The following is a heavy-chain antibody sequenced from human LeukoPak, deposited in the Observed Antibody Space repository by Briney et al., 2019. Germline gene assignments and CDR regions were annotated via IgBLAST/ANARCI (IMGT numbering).Heavy chain of an antibody. V-gene: IGHV1-69*04. CDR2: IIPILGIA. Sequence: SVKVSCKASGGTFSSYTISWVRQAPGQGLEWTGRIIPILGIANYAQKFQGRVTITADKSTSTAYMELSSLRSEDTVVYYCARDREGGSYDYYFDYWGQGTLVTVSS. CDR1: GGTFSSYT. CDR3: ARDREGGSYDYYFDY. D-gene: IGHD5-18*01. J-gene: IGHJ4*02.